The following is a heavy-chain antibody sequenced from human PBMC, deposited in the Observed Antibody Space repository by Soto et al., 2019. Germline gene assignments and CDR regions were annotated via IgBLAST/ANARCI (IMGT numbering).Heavy chain of an antibody. Sequence: QVQLVESGGGVVQPGTSLRLSCAASGFTFSSYAMHWARQAPGKGLEWVTVISIRGGDEYYAESVRGRFTISRDDSKNTLYVQMDSLRVEDTAVYYCARGTIVARQHLDYWGQGTLVTVSS. CDR2: ISIRGGDE. D-gene: IGHD6-6*01. CDR3: ARGTIVARQHLDY. CDR1: GFTFSSYA. J-gene: IGHJ4*02. V-gene: IGHV3-30*03.